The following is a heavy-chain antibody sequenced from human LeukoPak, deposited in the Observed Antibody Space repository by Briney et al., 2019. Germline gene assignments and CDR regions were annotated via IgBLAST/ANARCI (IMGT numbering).Heavy chain of an antibody. CDR1: GGSFSGYY. D-gene: IGHD6-19*01. V-gene: IGHV4-34*01. CDR2: INHSGST. CDR3: ARDRYVYSSSSYFDY. J-gene: IGHJ4*02. Sequence: SETLSLTCAVYGGSFSGYYWSWIRQPPGKGLEWIGEINHSGSTNYNPSLKSRVTISVDTSKNQFSLKLSSVTAADTAVYYCARDRYVYSSSSYFDYWGQGTLVTVSS.